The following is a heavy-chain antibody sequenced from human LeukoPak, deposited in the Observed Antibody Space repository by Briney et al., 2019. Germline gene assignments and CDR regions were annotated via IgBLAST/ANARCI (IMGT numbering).Heavy chain of an antibody. CDR2: IYYSGST. J-gene: IGHJ4*02. CDR1: GASISNYY. CDR3: ARDGGIDYDYVWGSPKPFDY. Sequence: SETLSLTCTVSGASISNYYWSWIRQPPGKGLEWIGYIYYSGSTKYNPSLKSRVTISVDTSKNQFYMKLTSATAADTAVYYCARDGGIDYDYVWGSPKPFDYWGQGTLVTVSS. V-gene: IGHV4-59*12. D-gene: IGHD3-16*01.